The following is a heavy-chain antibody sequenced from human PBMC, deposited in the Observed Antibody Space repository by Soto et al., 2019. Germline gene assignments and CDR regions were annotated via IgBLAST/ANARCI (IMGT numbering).Heavy chain of an antibody. CDR1: GFTFSSYA. CDR2: ISGSGGST. D-gene: IGHD3-3*01. V-gene: IGHV3-23*01. CDR3: AKSIPPPFIRFLEWLRLVFDY. J-gene: IGHJ4*02. Sequence: PGGSLRLSCAASGFTFSSYAMSWVRQAPGRGLEWVSAISGSGGSTYYADSVKGRFTISRDNSKNTLYLQMNSLRAEDTAVYYCAKSIPPPFIRFLEWLRLVFDYWGQGTLVTVSS.